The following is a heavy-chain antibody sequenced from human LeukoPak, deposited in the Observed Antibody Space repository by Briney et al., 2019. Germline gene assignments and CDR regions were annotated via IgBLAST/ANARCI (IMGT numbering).Heavy chain of an antibody. CDR2: ISYDGSNK. Sequence: PGRSLRLSCAASGFTFSSYGMHWVRQAPGKGLEWVAVISYDGSNKYYADSVKGRFTISRDNSKNTLYLQMNSLRAADTAVYYCAVRRYWGQGTLVTVSS. CDR3: AVRRY. CDR1: GFTFSSYG. J-gene: IGHJ4*02. V-gene: IGHV3-30*03.